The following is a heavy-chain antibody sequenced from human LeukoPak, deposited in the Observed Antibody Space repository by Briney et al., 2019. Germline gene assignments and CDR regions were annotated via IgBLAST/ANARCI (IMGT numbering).Heavy chain of an antibody. CDR2: IYSGGST. CDR3: ARQGVVDPNYDILTGYYSSDAFDI. V-gene: IGHV3-53*01. J-gene: IGHJ3*02. D-gene: IGHD3-9*01. CDR1: GFTVSSNY. Sequence: GGSLRLSCAASGFTVSSNYMSWVRQAPGKGLEWVSVIYSGGSTYYADSVKGRFTISRDNSKNTLYLQMNSLRAEDTAVYYCARQGVVDPNYDILTGYYSSDAFDIWGQGTMVTVSS.